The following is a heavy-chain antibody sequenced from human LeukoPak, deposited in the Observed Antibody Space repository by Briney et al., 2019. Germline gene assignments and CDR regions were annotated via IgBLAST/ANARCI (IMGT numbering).Heavy chain of an antibody. CDR1: GGSISSYY. V-gene: IGHV4-59*01. D-gene: IGHD4-17*01. J-gene: IGHJ3*02. CDR3: AGLTVTSDAFDI. CDR2: IYYSGST. Sequence: PSETLSLTCTVSGGSISSYYWSWIRQPPGKGLEWIGYIYYSGSTNYNPSLKSRLTISVDTSKNQFSLKLSSVTAADTAVYYCAGLTVTSDAFDIWGQGTMVTVSS.